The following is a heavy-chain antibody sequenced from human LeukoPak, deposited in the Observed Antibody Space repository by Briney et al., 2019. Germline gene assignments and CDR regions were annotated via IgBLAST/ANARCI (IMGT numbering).Heavy chain of an antibody. V-gene: IGHV5-51*01. J-gene: IGHJ6*03. CDR2: IYPGDSHI. D-gene: IGHD5/OR15-5a*01. CDR1: GYSFTSYW. Sequence: AGESLKISCKGSGYSFTSYWIGWVRQMPGKGLEWMGIIYPGDSHIRYSPSFQGQVTISADKSISTAYLQWSSLKASDTAMYYCARISVHYYYMDVWGKETTVTVSS. CDR3: ARISVHYYYMDV.